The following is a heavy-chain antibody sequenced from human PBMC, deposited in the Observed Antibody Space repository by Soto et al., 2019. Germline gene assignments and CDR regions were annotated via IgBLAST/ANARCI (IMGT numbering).Heavy chain of an antibody. CDR2: INAGNGNT. CDR3: AREQQLVIGEGGMDV. J-gene: IGHJ6*02. V-gene: IGHV1-3*01. CDR1: GYTFTSYA. Sequence: QVQLVQSGAEVKKPGASVKVSCKASGYTFTSYAMHWVRQAPGQRLEWMGWINAGNGNTKYSQKFQGRVTITRDTSASTAYMELSSLRSEETAVYYCAREQQLVIGEGGMDVWGQGTTVTVSS. D-gene: IGHD6-6*01.